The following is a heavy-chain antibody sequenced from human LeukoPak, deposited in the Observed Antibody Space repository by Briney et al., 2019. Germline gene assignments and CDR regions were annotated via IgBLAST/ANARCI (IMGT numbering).Heavy chain of an antibody. CDR1: GFTFSTYW. CDR3: ARDIAYDSSGYYSPHFDY. V-gene: IGHV3-11*05. CDR2: ISSSSSYT. Sequence: GGSLRLSCAAPGFTFSTYWMNWIRQAPGKGLEWVSYISSSSSYTNYADSVKGRFTISRDNPKNSLYLQMNSLRAEDTAVYYCARDIAYDSSGYYSPHFDYWGQGTLVTVSS. J-gene: IGHJ4*02. D-gene: IGHD3-22*01.